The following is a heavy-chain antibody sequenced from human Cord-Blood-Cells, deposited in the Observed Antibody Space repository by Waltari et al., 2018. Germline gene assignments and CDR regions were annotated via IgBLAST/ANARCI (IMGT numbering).Heavy chain of an antibody. V-gene: IGHV1-18*04. D-gene: IGHD6-19*01. J-gene: IGHJ6*03. Sequence: QVQLVQSGAEVKKPGASVKVSCKASGYTFTSYGISWVRQAPGQGLEWMGWISAYNGNTNYAQKFQGRVTMTTDTSTSTAYVERRSLRSDDTAVYYCARDTVIAVAEPNYYYYYMDVWGKGTTVTVSS. CDR1: GYTFTSYG. CDR3: ARDTVIAVAEPNYYYYYMDV. CDR2: ISAYNGNT.